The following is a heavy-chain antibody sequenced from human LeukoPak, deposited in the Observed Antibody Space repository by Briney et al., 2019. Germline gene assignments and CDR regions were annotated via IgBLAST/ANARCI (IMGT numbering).Heavy chain of an antibody. V-gene: IGHV3-33*01. J-gene: IGHJ5*02. D-gene: IGHD2-2*01. CDR3: ARDRAPAWFDP. CDR1: GFTFSSHG. Sequence: GGSLRLSCVASGFTFSSHGMHWVRQAPGKGLEWVAVIWYDASEKYYADSVKGRFTISRDNSKNTLYLQMNSLRNEDTAVYYCARDRAPAWFDPWGQGTLVAVSS. CDR2: IWYDASEK.